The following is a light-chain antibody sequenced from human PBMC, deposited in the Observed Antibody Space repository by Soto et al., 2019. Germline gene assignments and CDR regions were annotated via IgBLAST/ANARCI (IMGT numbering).Light chain of an antibody. CDR1: SSDVGGYNY. J-gene: IGLJ2*01. CDR2: EDS. Sequence: QSALTQPASVSGSPGQSITISCTGTSSDVGGYNYVSWYQQHPGKAPKLMIYEDSNRPSGVSNRFSGSKSGNTASLTISGLQAEDDADYYCSSYTSSSTLVVFGGGTKVTVL. CDR3: SSYTSSSTLVV. V-gene: IGLV2-14*01.